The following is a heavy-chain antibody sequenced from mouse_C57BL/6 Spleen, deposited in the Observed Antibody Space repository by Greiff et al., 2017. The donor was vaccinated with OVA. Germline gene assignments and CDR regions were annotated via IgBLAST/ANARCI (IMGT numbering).Heavy chain of an antibody. D-gene: IGHD4-1*01. CDR2: ISDGGSYT. CDR1: GFTFSSYA. V-gene: IGHV5-4*01. Sequence: DVQLVESGGGLVKPGGSLKLSCAASGFTFSSYAMSWVRQTPEKRLEWVATISDGGSYTYYPDNVKGRFTISRDNAKNNLYLQMSHLKSEDTAMYYCARDKGLGRDYYAMDYWGQGTSVTVSS. J-gene: IGHJ4*01. CDR3: ARDKGLGRDYYAMDY.